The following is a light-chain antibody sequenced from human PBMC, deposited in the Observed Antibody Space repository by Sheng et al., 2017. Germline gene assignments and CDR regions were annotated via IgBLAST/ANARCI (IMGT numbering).Light chain of an antibody. CDR3: QSYDSSNPV. J-gene: IGLJ7*01. Sequence: FMLTQPHSVSESPGKTVTISCTGSSGSIASNYVQWYQQRPGSAPHTVIYEDNQRPSGVPDRFSGSIDSSSNSASLTISGLKTEDEADYYCQSYDSSNPVFGGGTQLTVL. CDR2: EDN. CDR1: SGSIASNY. V-gene: IGLV6-57*02.